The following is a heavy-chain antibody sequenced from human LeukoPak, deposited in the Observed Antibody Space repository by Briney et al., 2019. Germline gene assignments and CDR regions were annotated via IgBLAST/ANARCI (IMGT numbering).Heavy chain of an antibody. CDR3: ARTRRSGSYYYGMDV. D-gene: IGHD1-26*01. V-gene: IGHV2-70*11. CDR1: VFSFSTSGMC. Sequence: SGPALVKPTQTLTLTCNFSVFSFSTSGMCVVWIRQPQGKALEWLARIDWDDDKYYSTSLKTRLTISKDTSKNQVVLTMTNMDPVDTATYYCARTRRSGSYYYGMDVWGQGTTVTVSS. J-gene: IGHJ6*02. CDR2: IDWDDDK.